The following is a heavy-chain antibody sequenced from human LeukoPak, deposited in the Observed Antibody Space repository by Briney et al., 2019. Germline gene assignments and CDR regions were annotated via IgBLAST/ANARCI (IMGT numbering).Heavy chain of an antibody. J-gene: IGHJ5*02. D-gene: IGHD6-13*01. CDR2: INHSGST. Sequence: SSETLSLTCALSGGSITDYYYNWVRQPPGKGLEGIVEINHSGSTTYNPPLKSRVIIAVDTSKNQFSLKMSSVTDEETAVYYCARGSAAGAGTRSKWFDPWGQGTMVTVSS. CDR1: GGSITDYY. V-gene: IGHV4-34*01. CDR3: ARGSAAGAGTRSKWFDP.